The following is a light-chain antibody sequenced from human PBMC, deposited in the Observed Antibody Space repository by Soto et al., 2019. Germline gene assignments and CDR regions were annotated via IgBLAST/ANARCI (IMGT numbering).Light chain of an antibody. CDR3: QQYGSSPPYT. CDR1: QSVSSSY. V-gene: IGKV3-20*01. CDR2: GAS. J-gene: IGKJ2*01. Sequence: EIVLTQSPGTLSLSPGERATLSCRASQSVSSSYLAWYQQKPGQAPRLLIYGASSRATGIPDRFSGSGSATDFTLTISSLEPEDFALYYCQQYGSSPPYTFGQGTKLEIK.